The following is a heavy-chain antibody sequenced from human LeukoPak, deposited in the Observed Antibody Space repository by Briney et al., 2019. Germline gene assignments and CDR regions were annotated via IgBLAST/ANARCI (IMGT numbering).Heavy chain of an antibody. Sequence: GESLKISCKGSGYSFTTYWIAWVRQMPGKGLEWMGIIYPGDSDTRYSPSFQGHVTISAGKSISTAYQQWRSLKASDTAMYYCARHTYNNGWWGGDYWGQGTLVTVSS. CDR1: GYSFTTYW. J-gene: IGHJ4*02. D-gene: IGHD6-19*01. CDR2: IYPGDSDT. CDR3: ARHTYNNGWWGGDY. V-gene: IGHV5-51*01.